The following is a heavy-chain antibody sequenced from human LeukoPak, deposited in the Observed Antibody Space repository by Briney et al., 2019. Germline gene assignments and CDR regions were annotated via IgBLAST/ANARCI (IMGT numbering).Heavy chain of an antibody. CDR3: ARSEDDVYYYYGMDV. J-gene: IGHJ6*02. Sequence: PSETLSLTCTVSGGSISSSSYYWGWIRQPPGKGLEWIGSIYYSGSTYYNPSLKSRVTISVDTSKNQFSLKLSSVTAADTAVYYCARSEDDVYYYYGMDVWGQGTTVTVSS. V-gene: IGHV4-39*01. CDR2: IYYSGST. CDR1: GGSISSSSYY. D-gene: IGHD1-1*01.